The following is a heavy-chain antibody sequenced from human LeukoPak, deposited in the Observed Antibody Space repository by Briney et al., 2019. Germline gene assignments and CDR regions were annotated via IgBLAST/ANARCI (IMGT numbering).Heavy chain of an antibody. CDR3: ATDIAHPLGYCSSTSCYTNWFDP. J-gene: IGHJ5*02. CDR1: GYTFTDYY. V-gene: IGHV1-69-2*01. Sequence: ASVKVSCKVSGYTFTDYYMHWVQQAPGKGLEWMGLVNPEDGETIYAEKFQGRVTITADTSTDTAYMELSSLRSEDTAVYYCATDIAHPLGYCSSTSCYTNWFDPWGQGTLVSVSS. CDR2: VNPEDGET. D-gene: IGHD2-2*02.